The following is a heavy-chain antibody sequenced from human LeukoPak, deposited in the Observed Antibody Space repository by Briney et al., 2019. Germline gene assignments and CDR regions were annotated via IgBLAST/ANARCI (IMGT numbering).Heavy chain of an antibody. CDR3: ARSKGWNDGVGAFDI. J-gene: IGHJ3*02. CDR1: GFTFSSYD. CDR2: IGTAGDT. V-gene: IGHV3-13*04. Sequence: GGSLRLSCAASGFTFSSYDMHWVRQATGKGLEWVSAIGTAGDTYYPGSVKGRFTISRENAKNSLYLQMNSLRAGDTAVYYCARSKGWNDGVGAFDIWGQGTMVTVSS. D-gene: IGHD1-1*01.